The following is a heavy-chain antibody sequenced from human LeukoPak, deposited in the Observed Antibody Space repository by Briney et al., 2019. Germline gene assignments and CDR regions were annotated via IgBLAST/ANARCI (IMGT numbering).Heavy chain of an antibody. D-gene: IGHD3-22*01. CDR2: INPKSGGT. J-gene: IGHJ4*02. Sequence: ASVKVSCKASGYSFADYYIHWVRQAPGQGLEWMGRINPKSGGTDYAQNFQGRVTMTRDTSITTAYMELSSLRSDDTAVYYCAKDPDDSSGSNYWGQGTLVTVSS. CDR1: GYSFADYY. CDR3: AKDPDDSSGSNY. V-gene: IGHV1-2*06.